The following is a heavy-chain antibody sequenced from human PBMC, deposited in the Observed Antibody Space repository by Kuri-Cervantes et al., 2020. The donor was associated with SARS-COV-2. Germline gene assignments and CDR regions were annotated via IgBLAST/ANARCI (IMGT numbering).Heavy chain of an antibody. CDR1: GDCVSSNSAG. CDR3: ARVTTGTLDY. Sequence: TLSLTCAISGDCVSSNSAGWNWIRQSPSRGLEWLGSTYYSSKWYHDYAVSVKRRIIINTDTSKNQFSLQLSSVTPDDTAVYYCARVTTGTLDYWGQGTLVTVSS. J-gene: IGHJ4*02. CDR2: TYYSSKWYH. V-gene: IGHV6-1*01. D-gene: IGHD1-1*01.